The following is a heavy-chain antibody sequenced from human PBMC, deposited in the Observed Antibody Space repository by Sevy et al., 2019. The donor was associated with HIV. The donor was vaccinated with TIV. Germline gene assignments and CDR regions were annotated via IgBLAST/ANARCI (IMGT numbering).Heavy chain of an antibody. D-gene: IGHD2-2*01. CDR2: IYSGGNT. CDR3: ARDRRGYCSSTSCYPYGMDV. Sequence: GGSLRLSCAASGFTVSSNYMTWDRQAPGKGLEWVSVIYSGGNTYYADSVKGRFTISRDNSKNTLYLQMNSLRAEDTAVYYCARDRRGYCSSTSCYPYGMDVWGQGTTVTVSS. V-gene: IGHV3-53*01. J-gene: IGHJ6*02. CDR1: GFTVSSNY.